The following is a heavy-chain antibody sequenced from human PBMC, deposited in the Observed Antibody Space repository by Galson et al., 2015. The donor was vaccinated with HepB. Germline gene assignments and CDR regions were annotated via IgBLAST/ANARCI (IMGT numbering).Heavy chain of an antibody. Sequence: SLRLSCAASGFTFSSYAMHWVRQAPGKGLEWVAVISYDGSNKYYADSVKGRFTISRDNSKNTLYLQMNSLRAEDTAVYYCARGSPYYYDSSGYPDNDAFDIWGQGTMVTVSS. CDR1: GFTFSSYA. CDR2: ISYDGSNK. J-gene: IGHJ3*02. CDR3: ARGSPYYYDSSGYPDNDAFDI. D-gene: IGHD3-22*01. V-gene: IGHV3-30*04.